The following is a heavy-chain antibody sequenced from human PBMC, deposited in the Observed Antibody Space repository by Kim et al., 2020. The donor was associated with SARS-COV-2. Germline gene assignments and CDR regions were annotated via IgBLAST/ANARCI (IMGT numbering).Heavy chain of an antibody. CDR2: ISWDGGST. Sequence: GGSLRLSCAASGFTFDDYTMHWVRQAPGKGLEWVSLISWDGGSTYYADSVKGRFTISRDNSKNSLYLQMNSLRTEDTALYYCAKDSEEQGLVVVTATSFDYWGQGTLVTVSS. CDR1: GFTFDDYT. D-gene: IGHD2-21*02. V-gene: IGHV3-43*01. CDR3: AKDSEEQGLVVVTATSFDY. J-gene: IGHJ4*02.